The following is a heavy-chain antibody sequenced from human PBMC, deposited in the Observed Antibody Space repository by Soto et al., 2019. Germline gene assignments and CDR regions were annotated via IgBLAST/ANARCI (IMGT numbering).Heavy chain of an antibody. V-gene: IGHV3-23*01. Sequence: EAQLSESGGDLVQPGWSLRLSCAASGFTFSSHGMSWVRQAPGKGREWISGLSRGGGTTYYADSVKGRFPISRDNSKNALDLIINSLRVEDTALYYCAKDGQFRTDGSDVGGQGTRVTVSS. CDR3: AKDGQFRTDGSDV. J-gene: IGHJ3*01. D-gene: IGHD1-1*01. CDR2: LSRGGGTT. CDR1: GFTFSSHG.